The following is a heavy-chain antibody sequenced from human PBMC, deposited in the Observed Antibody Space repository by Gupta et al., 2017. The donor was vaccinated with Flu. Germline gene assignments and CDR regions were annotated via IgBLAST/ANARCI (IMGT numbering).Heavy chain of an antibody. CDR2: INPNSGGT. CDR1: GYTFTGYY. D-gene: IGHD5-18*01. V-gene: IGHV1-2*02. CDR3: ARDWGIQLWLLY. Sequence: QVQLVQPGAVVKKPGASVKVTCEASGYTFTGYYRHWVRQAPGQGLEWMGWINPNSGGTNYAQKFQGRVTMTRDTSISTAYMELSRLRSDDTAVYYCARDWGIQLWLLYWGQGTLVTVSS. J-gene: IGHJ4*02.